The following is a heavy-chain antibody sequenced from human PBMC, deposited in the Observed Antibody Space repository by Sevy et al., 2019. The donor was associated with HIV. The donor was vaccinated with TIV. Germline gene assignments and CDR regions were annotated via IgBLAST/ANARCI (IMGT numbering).Heavy chain of an antibody. CDR2: IIPIFGTA. CDR1: GGTFSSYA. J-gene: IGHJ4*02. D-gene: IGHD3-3*01. Sequence: ASVKVSSKASGGTFSSYAISWVRQAPGQGLEWMGGIIPIFGTANYAQKSQGRVTITADESTSTAYMELSSLRSEDTAVYYCARDSVTIFGVVLDYWGQGTLVTVSS. CDR3: ARDSVTIFGVVLDY. V-gene: IGHV1-69*13.